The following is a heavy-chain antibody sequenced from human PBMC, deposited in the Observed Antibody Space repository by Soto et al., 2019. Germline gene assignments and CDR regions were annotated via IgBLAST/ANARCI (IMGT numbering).Heavy chain of an antibody. D-gene: IGHD2-15*01. CDR2: ISGSGGST. Sequence: GGSLRLSCAASGFTFSSYAMSWVRQAPGKGLEWVSAISGSGGSTYYADSVKGRFTISRDNSKNTLYLQMNSLRAEDTAVYYCAKVREGGIWGYGMDVWGQGTTVTVSS. J-gene: IGHJ6*02. V-gene: IGHV3-23*01. CDR1: GFTFSSYA. CDR3: AKVREGGIWGYGMDV.